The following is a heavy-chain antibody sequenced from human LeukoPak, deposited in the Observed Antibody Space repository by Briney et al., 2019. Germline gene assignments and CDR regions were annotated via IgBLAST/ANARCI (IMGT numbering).Heavy chain of an antibody. D-gene: IGHD3-22*01. J-gene: IGHJ4*02. V-gene: IGHV3-11*04. CDR3: ASRRNYYDSSGRGFFDY. CDR1: GFTFSDYY. CDR2: ISSSGSTI. Sequence: GGSLRLSCAASGFTFSDYYMSWIRQAPGKGLEWVSYISSSGSTIYYADSVKGRFTISRDNAKNSLYLQMNSLRAEDTAVYYCASRRNYYDSSGRGFFDYWGQGTLVTVSS.